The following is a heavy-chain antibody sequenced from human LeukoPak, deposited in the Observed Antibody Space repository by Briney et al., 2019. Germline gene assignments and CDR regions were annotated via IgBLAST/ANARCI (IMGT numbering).Heavy chain of an antibody. J-gene: IGHJ4*02. Sequence: PGGSLRLSCAASGFTFSSYSMNWVRQAPGKGLEWVSSISSSSGYIHYADSVKGRFTISRDNAKNSLYLQMNSLRAEDTAVYYCAKDERNWNYNLASQTYDWGQGTLVTVSS. V-gene: IGHV3-21*04. D-gene: IGHD1-7*01. CDR3: AKDERNWNYNLASQTYD. CDR2: ISSSSGYI. CDR1: GFTFSSYS.